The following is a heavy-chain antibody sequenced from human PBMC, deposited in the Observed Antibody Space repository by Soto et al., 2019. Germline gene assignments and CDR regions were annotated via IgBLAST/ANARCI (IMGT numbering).Heavy chain of an antibody. J-gene: IGHJ4*02. D-gene: IGHD6-19*01. CDR2: IIPIFGTA. CDR3: ASGAGRGIAVAGHAGY. Sequence: QVQLVQSGAEVKKPGSSVKVSCKASGGTFSSYAISWVRQAPGQGLEWMGGIIPIFGTANYAQKFQGRVTVTADESTSTAYMELSSLRSEDTAVYYCASGAGRGIAVAGHAGYWGQGTLVTVSS. V-gene: IGHV1-69*01. CDR1: GGTFSSYA.